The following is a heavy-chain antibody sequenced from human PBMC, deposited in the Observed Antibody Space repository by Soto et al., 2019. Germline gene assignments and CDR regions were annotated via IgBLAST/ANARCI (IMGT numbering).Heavy chain of an antibody. V-gene: IGHV4-39*01. Sequence: SETLSLTCTVSGGSISSSSYYWGWIRQPPGKGLEWIGSIYYSGSTYYNPSLKSRVTISVDTSKNQFSLKLSSVTAADTAVYYCARQGFTYPTGYYDFWSGYYLGAFDIWGQGTMVTVSS. CDR3: ARQGFTYPTGYYDFWSGYYLGAFDI. J-gene: IGHJ3*02. CDR1: GGSISSSSYY. D-gene: IGHD3-3*01. CDR2: IYYSGST.